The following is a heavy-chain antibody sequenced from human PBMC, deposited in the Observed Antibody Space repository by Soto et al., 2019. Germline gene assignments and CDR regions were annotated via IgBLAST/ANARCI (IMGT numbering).Heavy chain of an antibody. D-gene: IGHD3-9*01. CDR1: VFTFSSYA. CDR2: ISYDGSNK. CDR3: ARDRGGILTGYTLDD. J-gene: IGHJ4*02. Sequence: PGGSLRLSCAASVFTFSSYAMHWVRQAPGKGLECVAVISYDGSNKYYADSVKGRFTISRDNSKNTMYLQMNSLRAEYTAVYYCARDRGGILTGYTLDDWAQGTMVTFSS. V-gene: IGHV3-30-3*01.